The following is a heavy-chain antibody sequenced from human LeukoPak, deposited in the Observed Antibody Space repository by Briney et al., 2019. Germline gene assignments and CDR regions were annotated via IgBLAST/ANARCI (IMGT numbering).Heavy chain of an antibody. D-gene: IGHD2-15*01. CDR3: AREEDGGYFDY. V-gene: IGHV1-46*01. CDR2: INPSGAGT. J-gene: IGHJ4*02. CDR1: GYTFTSYY. Sequence: VSVNVSCKASGYTFTSYYIHWVRLAPGRGLEWMGRINPSGAGTHYAQKSQGRVTVTRDTSTSTVYMELNSLRSDDTAVYYCAREEDGGYFDYWGQGTLVPVSS.